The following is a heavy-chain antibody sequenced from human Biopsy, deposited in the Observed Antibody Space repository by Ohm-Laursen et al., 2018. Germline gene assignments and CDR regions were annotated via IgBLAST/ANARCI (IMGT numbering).Heavy chain of an antibody. CDR1: GASIISGGHF. D-gene: IGHD1-1*01. J-gene: IGHJ6*02. CDR2: IYYSGST. V-gene: IGHV4-31*03. CDR3: ATNIRGGELEPWKGHYYGMDV. Sequence: TLSLTCTVSGASIISGGHFWNWIRQHPGKGLEWIGYIYYSGSTYYNPSLKSRVSISVDTSKNQFSLKLNSVTVADTAVYYCATNIRGGELEPWKGHYYGMDVWGQGTSVTVSS.